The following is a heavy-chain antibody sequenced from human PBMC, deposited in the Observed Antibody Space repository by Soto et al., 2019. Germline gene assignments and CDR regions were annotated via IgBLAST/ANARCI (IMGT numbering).Heavy chain of an antibody. Sequence: SVKVSCKASGGTFSIYAISWVRQSPLQGLEWMGGIIPIFGTANYAQKFQGRVTITADESTSTAYMELSSLRSEDTAVYYCARDSLVYSTFKRLNWFDPWGQGTLVTVSS. CDR2: IIPIFGTA. D-gene: IGHD2-8*01. CDR3: ARDSLVYSTFKRLNWFDP. CDR1: GGTFSIYA. J-gene: IGHJ5*02. V-gene: IGHV1-69*13.